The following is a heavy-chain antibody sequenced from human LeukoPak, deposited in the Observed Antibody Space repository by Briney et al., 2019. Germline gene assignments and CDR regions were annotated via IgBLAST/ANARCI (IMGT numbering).Heavy chain of an antibody. V-gene: IGHV3-23*01. CDR1: GFTFSNYA. D-gene: IGHD1-26*01. J-gene: IGHJ4*02. Sequence: GRSLRLSCAASGFTFSNYAMSWVRQAPGKGLEWVSAISGSGGSTYYADSVKGRFTISRDNSKKTLYLQMNSLRAEDTAVYYCAKDFNGNYYSLWDSWGQGTLVTVSS. CDR3: AKDFNGNYYSLWDS. CDR2: ISGSGGST.